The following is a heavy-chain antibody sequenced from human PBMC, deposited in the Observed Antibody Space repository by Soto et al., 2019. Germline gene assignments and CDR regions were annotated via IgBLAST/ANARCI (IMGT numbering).Heavy chain of an antibody. D-gene: IGHD3-16*01. V-gene: IGHV4-39*01. CDR2: FYYGGTT. Sequence: QLQLQESGPGLVKPSETLSLSCAVSGDSITTSGSFWGWVRQPPGKGLEWIGSFYYGGTTNYNPSLESRATIFFDTSKNQFSLSLRSVAAADTAVYYCAMSWSVWGGFDMWAQGTLVTVSS. CDR1: GDSITTSGSF. CDR3: AMSWSVWGGFDM. J-gene: IGHJ3*02.